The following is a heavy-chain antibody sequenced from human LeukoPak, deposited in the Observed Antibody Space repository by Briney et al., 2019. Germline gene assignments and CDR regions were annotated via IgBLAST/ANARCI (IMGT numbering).Heavy chain of an antibody. J-gene: IGHJ6*03. V-gene: IGHV4-34*01. Sequence: SETLSLTCAVYGGSFSGYYWSWIRQPPGKGLEWIGEINHSGSTNYNPSLKSRVTISVDTSKNQFSLKLSSVTAADTAVYYCASLPGPYYYYMDAWGKGTTVTISS. CDR1: GGSFSGYY. CDR2: INHSGST. CDR3: ASLPGPYYYYMDA.